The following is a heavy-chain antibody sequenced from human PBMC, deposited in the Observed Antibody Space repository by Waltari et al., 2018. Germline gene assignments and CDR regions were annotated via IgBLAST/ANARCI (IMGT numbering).Heavy chain of an antibody. Sequence: QVQLVQSGAEVKKPGASVKVSCKASGYTFTGYYMHWVRQAPGQGLEWMGWINPNSGGTNYAQKFQGRVTMTRDTSISTAYMELSRLRSDDTAVYYCARVAHGVVEAATQAYYFDYWGQGTLVTVSS. CDR1: GYTFTGYY. CDR2: INPNSGGT. CDR3: ARVAHGVVEAATQAYYFDY. J-gene: IGHJ4*02. D-gene: IGHD2-15*01. V-gene: IGHV1-2*02.